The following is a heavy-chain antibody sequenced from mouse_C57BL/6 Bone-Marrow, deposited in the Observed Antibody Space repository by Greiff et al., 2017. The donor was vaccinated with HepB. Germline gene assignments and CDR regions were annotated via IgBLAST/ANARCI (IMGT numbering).Heavy chain of an antibody. CDR2: IYPSDSET. CDR1: GYTFTSYW. D-gene: IGHD2-4*01. V-gene: IGHV1-61*01. Sequence: QVQLQQPGAELVRPGSSVKLSCKASGYTFTSYWMDWVKQRPGQGLEWIGNIYPSDSETHYNQKFKDKATLTVDKSSSTAYMQLSSLTSEDSAVYYCARGWDYSAWFDYWGQGTVVTVSA. J-gene: IGHJ3*01. CDR3: ARGWDYSAWFDY.